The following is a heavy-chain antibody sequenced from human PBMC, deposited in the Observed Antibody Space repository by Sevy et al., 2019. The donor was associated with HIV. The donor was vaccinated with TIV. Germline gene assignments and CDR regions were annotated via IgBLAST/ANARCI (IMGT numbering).Heavy chain of an antibody. CDR2: IKSKTDGGTT. V-gene: IGHV3-15*01. CDR1: GFTFSNAW. D-gene: IGHD1-26*01. Sequence: GGSLRLSCAASGFTFSNAWMSWVRQAPGKGLEWVGRIKSKTDGGTTDYAAPVKGRFTISRDDAKNTLYLQMNSLKTEDTAVYYCTTEGWELLDYFDYWGQGTLVTVSS. J-gene: IGHJ4*02. CDR3: TTEGWELLDYFDY.